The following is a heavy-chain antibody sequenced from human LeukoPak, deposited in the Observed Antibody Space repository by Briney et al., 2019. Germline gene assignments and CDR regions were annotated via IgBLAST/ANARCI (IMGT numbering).Heavy chain of an antibody. D-gene: IGHD6-19*01. CDR2: IRYDGSNK. Sequence: GGSLRLSCAASGFTFSSYAMNWARQAPGKGLEWVAFIRYDGSNKYYADSVKGRFTISRDNSKNTLYLQMNSLRAEDTAVYYCAKVHSSGWFFDYWGQGTLVTVSS. J-gene: IGHJ4*02. CDR1: GFTFSSYA. V-gene: IGHV3-30*02. CDR3: AKVHSSGWFFDY.